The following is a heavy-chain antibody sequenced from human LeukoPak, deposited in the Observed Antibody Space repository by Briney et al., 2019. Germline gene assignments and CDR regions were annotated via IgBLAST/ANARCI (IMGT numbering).Heavy chain of an antibody. J-gene: IGHJ4*02. D-gene: IGHD1-26*01. CDR1: GFTLSSYW. V-gene: IGHV3-7*04. Sequence: GGPLRLSCAASGFTLSSYWMSWVRQAPGKGLAWVGNIKKDGSEENFVESLKGRFTLSRDKANKSLYLQTNSLRAEDTSVYYCARGASAGASLRHDYWGQGALVTVSS. CDR2: IKKDGSEE. CDR3: ARGASAGASLRHDY.